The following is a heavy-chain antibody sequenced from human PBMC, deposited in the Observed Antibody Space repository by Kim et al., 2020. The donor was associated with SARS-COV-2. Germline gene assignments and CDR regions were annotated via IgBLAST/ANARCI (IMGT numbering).Heavy chain of an antibody. CDR1: GGSVSSGSYY. D-gene: IGHD1-1*01. CDR2: INYSGST. CDR3: ARDLRGVQGKAFAI. J-gene: IGHJ3*02. Sequence: SETLSLTCTVSGGSVSSGSYYWSWIRQPPGKGLEWIGYINYSGSTNYNPSLKSRVTISVDTSKNQFSLKLSSVTAADTAVYYCARDLRGVQGKAFAIWGHRPMVTVSS. V-gene: IGHV4-61*01.